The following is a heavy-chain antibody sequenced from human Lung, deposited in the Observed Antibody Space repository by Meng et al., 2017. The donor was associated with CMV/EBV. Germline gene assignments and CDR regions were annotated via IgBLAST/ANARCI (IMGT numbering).Heavy chain of an antibody. J-gene: IGHJ4*02. Sequence: SXAASGFTVSSNYMSWVCQAPGKGLEWVSVIYSGGSTYYADSVKGRFTISRDNSRNTLYPQMNSLRAEDTAVYYCASTPQWRTTYNDDWGQGTLVTFSS. V-gene: IGHV3-53*01. CDR1: GFTVSSNY. CDR3: ASTPQWRTTYNDD. CDR2: IYSGGST. D-gene: IGHD2/OR15-2a*01.